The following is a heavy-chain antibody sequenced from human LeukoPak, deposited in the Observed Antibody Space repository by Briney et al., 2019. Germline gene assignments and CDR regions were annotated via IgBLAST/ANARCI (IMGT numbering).Heavy chain of an antibody. Sequence: PGGSLRLSCAASGFIFNNYAMSWVRQAPGKGLEWVSGIGGGGDATYYADSVKGRFTISRDNSKGTLFLQMNSLRAEDTALYYCAKAYCSGGSCYRLFDFWGQGTLVTVSS. CDR1: GFIFNNYA. J-gene: IGHJ4*02. CDR2: IGGGGDAT. V-gene: IGHV3-23*01. D-gene: IGHD2-15*01. CDR3: AKAYCSGGSCYRLFDF.